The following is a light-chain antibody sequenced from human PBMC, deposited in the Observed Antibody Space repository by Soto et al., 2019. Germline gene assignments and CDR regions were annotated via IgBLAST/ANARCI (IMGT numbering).Light chain of an antibody. CDR3: QQRSNWPLT. Sequence: DIQMTQSPSTLSASVGDRVTITCRASQSISSWLAWYQQKPGKAPKLLIYNASNRATGIPARFSGSGSGTDFTLTISSLEPEDFAVYYCQQRSNWPLTFGGGTKVEI. V-gene: IGKV1-5*01. J-gene: IGKJ4*01. CDR1: QSISSW. CDR2: NAS.